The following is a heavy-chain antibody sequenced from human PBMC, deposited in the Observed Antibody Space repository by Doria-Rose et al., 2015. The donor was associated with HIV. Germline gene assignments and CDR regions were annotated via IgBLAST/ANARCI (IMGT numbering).Heavy chain of an antibody. CDR3: ARESWYNSGWYVDY. V-gene: IGHV4-39*07. CDR1: DVSINSSNYY. J-gene: IGHJ4*02. CDR2: IYYSGTT. Sequence: QVQLQESGPGLVKPSETLSLTCTVSDVSINSSNYYWAWIRQPPGKGLEWIGSIYYSGTTYYHSSLMSRVTISVDSSKNQFSLNLNSVTAADTALYYCARESWYNSGWYVDYWGRGLLVTVSS. D-gene: IGHD6-19*01.